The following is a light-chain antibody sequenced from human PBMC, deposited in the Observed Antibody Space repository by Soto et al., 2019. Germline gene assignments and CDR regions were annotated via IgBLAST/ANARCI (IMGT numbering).Light chain of an antibody. CDR2: EVT. J-gene: IGLJ3*02. V-gene: IGLV2-8*01. CDR1: SSDVGGYNY. CDR3: SSYAASNNFYFV. Sequence: QSALTQPPSASGSPGQSVTISCTGTSSDVGGYNYVSWYQQYPGIAPKHMIYEVTKRPSGVPDRFSGSKSGNTASLTVSGLQAADEADYYCSSYAASNNFYFVFGGGTKLTVL.